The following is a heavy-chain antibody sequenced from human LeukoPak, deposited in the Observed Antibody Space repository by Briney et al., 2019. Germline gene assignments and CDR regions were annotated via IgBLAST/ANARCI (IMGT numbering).Heavy chain of an antibody. D-gene: IGHD6-19*01. CDR1: GVSISRGGYA. CDR3: VRGRYSSGWYRDKNWFDP. CDR2: IYHSGTT. J-gene: IGHJ5*02. Sequence: SSETLSLTCAVSGVSISRGGYAWNWIRQPPGKGLEWIAYIYHSGTTYYNPSLKSRATISVDTSKNQFPLKLSSVTAADTAVYYCVRGRYSSGWYRDKNWFDPWGQGTPVTVSS. V-gene: IGHV4-30-4*07.